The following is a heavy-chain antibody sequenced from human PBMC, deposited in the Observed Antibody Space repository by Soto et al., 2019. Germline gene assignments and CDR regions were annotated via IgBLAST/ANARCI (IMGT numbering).Heavy chain of an antibody. CDR3: ARTERGADRGDY. Sequence: QVQLVQSGPEVKKPGASVKVSCKASGYSFTTYGISWVRQAPGQGLEWVGWISAYNGHTNYLQKFQGRVTMTTDTSTSTGYMELRSLRSDDTAVYYCARTERGADRGDYWGQGTLVTVSS. CDR2: ISAYNGHT. V-gene: IGHV1-18*04. CDR1: GYSFTTYG. D-gene: IGHD3-16*01. J-gene: IGHJ4*02.